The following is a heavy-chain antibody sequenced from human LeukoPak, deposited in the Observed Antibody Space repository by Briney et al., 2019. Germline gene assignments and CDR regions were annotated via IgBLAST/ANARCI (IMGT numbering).Heavy chain of an antibody. V-gene: IGHV4-34*01. D-gene: IGHD3-10*01. CDR3: ARGQIRVPYL. Sequence: PSETLSLTCAVYGDSFSGYYWRWLRQPPGKGLEWIGEINHSDSTNYNPSLTSRVTISVDTSKNQSSLKLSSVTAADTAVYYCARGQIRVPYLWGQGTLVTVSS. CDR1: GDSFSGYY. J-gene: IGHJ4*02. CDR2: INHSDST.